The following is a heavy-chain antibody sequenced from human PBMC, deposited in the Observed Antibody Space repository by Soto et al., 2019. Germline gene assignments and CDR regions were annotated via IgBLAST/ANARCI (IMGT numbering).Heavy chain of an antibody. D-gene: IGHD3-9*01. CDR2: IIPIFGTA. Sequence: SVKVSCKASGGTFSSYAISWVRQAPGQGLEWMGGIIPIFGTANYAQKFQGRVTITADESTSTAYMELSSLRSEDTAVYYCARDYDILTGYPQDYYYYGMDVWGQGTTVTVSS. J-gene: IGHJ6*02. V-gene: IGHV1-69*13. CDR1: GGTFSSYA. CDR3: ARDYDILTGYPQDYYYYGMDV.